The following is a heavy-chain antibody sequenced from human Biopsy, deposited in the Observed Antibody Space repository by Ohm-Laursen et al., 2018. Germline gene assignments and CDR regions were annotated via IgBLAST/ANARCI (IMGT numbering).Heavy chain of an antibody. V-gene: IGHV4-31*01. CDR2: IFNSASA. CDR1: GGSISSGGSY. D-gene: IGHD3-22*01. J-gene: IGHJ5*02. CDR3: ARGDYFDSNGYFWFDP. Sequence: SGTLSLTCTVSGGSISSGGSYWSWIRQRPGKGLEWIGYIFNSASAYYNPSLKNLITISGDTSKNQFSLKLNSVTAADTAVYYCARGDYFDSNGYFWFDPWGQGTLVTVSS.